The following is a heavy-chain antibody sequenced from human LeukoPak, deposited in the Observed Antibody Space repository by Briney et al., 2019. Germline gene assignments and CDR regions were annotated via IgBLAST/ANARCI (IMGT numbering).Heavy chain of an antibody. Sequence: SETLSLTCTVSSGSISSYYWSWIRQPPGKELEWIGYISYSGSTNYNPSLKSRVAISVDTSKNQFSLKLSSVTAADTAVYYCARGDSSGYYYPFNYWGQGTLVTVSS. J-gene: IGHJ4*02. V-gene: IGHV4-59*01. D-gene: IGHD3-22*01. CDR2: ISYSGST. CDR3: ARGDSSGYYYPFNY. CDR1: SGSISSYY.